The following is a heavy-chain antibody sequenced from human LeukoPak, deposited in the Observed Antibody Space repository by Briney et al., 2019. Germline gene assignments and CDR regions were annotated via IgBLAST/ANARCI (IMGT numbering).Heavy chain of an antibody. CDR1: GGSFSGYY. CDR3: ARDVGYCRSTSCYAGILDY. Sequence: SETLSLTCAVYGGSFSGYYWSWIRQPPGKGLEWIGEINHSGSTNYNPSLKSRVTISVDTSKNQFSLKLSSVTAADTAVYYCARDVGYCRSTSCYAGILDYRGQGTLVTVSS. D-gene: IGHD2-2*01. V-gene: IGHV4-34*01. J-gene: IGHJ4*02. CDR2: INHSGST.